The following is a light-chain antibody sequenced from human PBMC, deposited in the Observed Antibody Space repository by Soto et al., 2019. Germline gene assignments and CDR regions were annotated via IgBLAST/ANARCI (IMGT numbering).Light chain of an antibody. CDR2: EES. V-gene: IGKV1-5*01. Sequence: DIQMTQSPSTLSGSVGDRVTITCRASQTISSWLAWYQQKPGKAPRLLIYEESTLHSGIPSRFSGRKVGTQFILTIDSLQPEDFATYYCQQVKSYPRTFGGGTKVDI. CDR3: QQVKSYPRT. J-gene: IGKJ4*01. CDR1: QTISSW.